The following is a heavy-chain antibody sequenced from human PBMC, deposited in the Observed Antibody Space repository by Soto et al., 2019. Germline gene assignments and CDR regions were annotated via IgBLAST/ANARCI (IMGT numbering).Heavy chain of an antibody. V-gene: IGHV4-31*03. Sequence: QVQLQESGPGLVKPSQTLSLTCTVSGGSIRWGGFYWTWVRLHPGKGLEWIGYIYNTGATYYNPCLKGRVDLSGDTSKNQCSLRLGSVTAADTAVYYCAREGNFYDGSAYAGGFDYWGQGTLVTVSS. J-gene: IGHJ4*02. CDR1: GGSIRWGGFY. CDR2: IYNTGAT. D-gene: IGHD3-22*01. CDR3: AREGNFYDGSAYAGGFDY.